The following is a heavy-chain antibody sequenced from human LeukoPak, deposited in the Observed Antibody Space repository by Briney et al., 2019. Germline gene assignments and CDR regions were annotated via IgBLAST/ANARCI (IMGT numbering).Heavy chain of an antibody. V-gene: IGHV4-30-4*08. Sequence: PSETLSLTCTVSGGSISSGDYYWSWIRQPPGKGLEWIGYIYYSGSTYYNPSLKSRVTISVDTSKNQFSLKLSSVTAADTAVYYCARDSGVNYYDSSGYPDAFDIWGQGTMVTVSS. J-gene: IGHJ3*02. CDR2: IYYSGST. CDR1: GGSISSGDYY. D-gene: IGHD3-22*01. CDR3: ARDSGVNYYDSSGYPDAFDI.